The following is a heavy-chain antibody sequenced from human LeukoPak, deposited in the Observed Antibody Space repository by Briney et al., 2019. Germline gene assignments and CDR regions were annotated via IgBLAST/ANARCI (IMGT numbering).Heavy chain of an antibody. CDR3: ARSVDIVATILDY. J-gene: IGHJ4*02. CDR2: IIPIFGTA. CDR1: GGTFSSYA. Sequence: ASVTVSCTASGGTFSSYAISWVRQAPGQGLEWMGGIIPIFGTANYAQKFQGRVTITADESTSTAYMELSSLRSEDTAVYYCARSVDIVATILDYWGQGTLVTVSS. D-gene: IGHD5-12*01. V-gene: IGHV1-69*13.